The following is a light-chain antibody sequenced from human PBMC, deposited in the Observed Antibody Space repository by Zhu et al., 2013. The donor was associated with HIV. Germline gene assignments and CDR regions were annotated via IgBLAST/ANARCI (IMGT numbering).Light chain of an antibody. CDR2: GAS. Sequence: EVVMTQSPGTLSVSPGERATLSCRASQSVSSNLAWYQQIPGRAPRLLIYGASTRATGVPARFSGGGSGTEFTLTIRSLQSEDFAVYYCQQYDNWPLTFGGGTKVEIK. CDR3: QQYDNWPLT. J-gene: IGKJ4*01. V-gene: IGKV3-15*01. CDR1: QSVSSN.